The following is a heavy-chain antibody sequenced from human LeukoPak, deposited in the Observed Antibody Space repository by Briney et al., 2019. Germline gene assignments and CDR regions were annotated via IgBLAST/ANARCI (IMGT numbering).Heavy chain of an antibody. CDR1: GFTVSSNY. V-gene: IGHV3-53*01. CDR2: IYSGGST. Sequence: GGSLRLSCAASGFTVSSNYMSWVRQAPGKGLEWVSVIYSGGSTYYADSVKGRFTISRDNSKNTLYLQMNSLRAEDAAVYYCARASRALGYYMDVWGKGTTVTISS. CDR3: ARASRALGYYMDV. J-gene: IGHJ6*03. D-gene: IGHD7-27*01.